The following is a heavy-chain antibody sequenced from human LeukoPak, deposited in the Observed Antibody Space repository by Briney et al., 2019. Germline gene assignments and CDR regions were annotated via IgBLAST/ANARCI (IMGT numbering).Heavy chain of an antibody. Sequence: PSETLSLTCTVSGGSISSSSYYWGWIRQPPGKGLEWIGSIYYSGSTYYNPSLKSRVTISVDTSKNQFSLKLSSVTAADTAVYYCARPTMVRGVITNWFDPWGQGTLVTVSS. D-gene: IGHD3-10*01. CDR3: ARPTMVRGVITNWFDP. CDR2: IYYSGST. J-gene: IGHJ5*02. V-gene: IGHV4-39*01. CDR1: GGSISSSSYY.